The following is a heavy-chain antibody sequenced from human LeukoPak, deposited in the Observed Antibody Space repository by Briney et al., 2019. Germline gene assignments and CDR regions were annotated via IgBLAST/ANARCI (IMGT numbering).Heavy chain of an antibody. CDR2: IIPIFGTA. J-gene: IGHJ6*03. CDR1: GGTFSSYA. V-gene: IGHV1-69*06. Sequence: SVKVSCKASGGTFSSYAISWVRQAPGQGLEWMGGIIPIFGTANYAQRFQGRVTITADKSTSTAYMELSSLRSEDTAVYYCARGMEYSYGNNMDVWGKGTTVTVSS. CDR3: ARGMEYSYGNNMDV. D-gene: IGHD5-18*01.